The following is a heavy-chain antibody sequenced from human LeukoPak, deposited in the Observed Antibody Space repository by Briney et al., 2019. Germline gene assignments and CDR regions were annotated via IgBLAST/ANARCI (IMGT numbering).Heavy chain of an antibody. V-gene: IGHV4-34*01. CDR1: GGSFSGYY. D-gene: IGHD3-10*01. J-gene: IGHJ4*02. CDR2: INQSGST. Sequence: SETLSLTCGVSGGSFSGYYWSCIRKSPGRGLEWIGEINQSGSTKYNPSLESRVTVSVDTPEHQFSLILRSVTAADTAVYFCARGHGRVAAGRGGIITGAIYFDFWGQGSLVTVSS. CDR3: ARGHGRVAAGRGGIITGAIYFDF.